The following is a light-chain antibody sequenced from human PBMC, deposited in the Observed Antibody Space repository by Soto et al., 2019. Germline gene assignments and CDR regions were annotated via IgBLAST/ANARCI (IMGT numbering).Light chain of an antibody. Sequence: QAVVTQDPSFSVSPGGTVTLTCGLSSGSVSTNNYPSWYQQTPGQAPRTLIYSTNTRSSGVPDRFSASFVGNKAALTITGAQAEDESDYNCVLYLGGGINWVFGGGTKLTVL. J-gene: IGLJ3*02. CDR3: VLYLGGGINWV. CDR1: SGSVSTNNY. V-gene: IGLV8-61*01. CDR2: STN.